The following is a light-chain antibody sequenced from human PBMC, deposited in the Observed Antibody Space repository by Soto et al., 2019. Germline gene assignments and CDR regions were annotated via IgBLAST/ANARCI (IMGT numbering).Light chain of an antibody. Sequence: QSALTQPASVSGSPGQLITISCTGTSSDVGSYNRVSWYQQPPGKAPKLMIYDVSARPSGVSDRFSGSKSGNTASLTISRLQSEDEADYYRSSYSGTTNTPVIFGGGTKLTVL. CDR2: DVS. CDR3: SSYSGTTNTPVI. CDR1: SSDVGSYNR. V-gene: IGLV2-14*01. J-gene: IGLJ2*01.